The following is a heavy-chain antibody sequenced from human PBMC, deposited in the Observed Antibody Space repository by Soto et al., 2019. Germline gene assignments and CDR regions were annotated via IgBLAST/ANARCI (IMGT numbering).Heavy chain of an antibody. V-gene: IGHV3-33*01. CDR1: GFTFSSYG. J-gene: IGHJ4*02. D-gene: IGHD6-19*01. Sequence: QVQLVESGGGVVQPGRSLRLSCAASGFTFSSYGMHWVRQAPGKGLEWVAVIWYDGSNKYYADSVKGRFTISRDNSKNTLYLQRNRLRADDTAVYYCARVDESSGWGFEDYWGQGTLVTVSS. CDR3: ARVDESSGWGFEDY. CDR2: IWYDGSNK.